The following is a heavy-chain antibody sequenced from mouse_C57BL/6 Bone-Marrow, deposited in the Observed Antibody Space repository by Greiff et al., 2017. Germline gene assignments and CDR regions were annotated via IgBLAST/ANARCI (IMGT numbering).Heavy chain of an antibody. J-gene: IGHJ1*03. CDR3: ARGGYGSYWYFDV. D-gene: IGHD1-1*01. CDR2: IHPNSGST. V-gene: IGHV1-64*01. CDR1: GYTFTSYW. Sequence: QVQLQQPGAELVKPGASVKLSCKASGYTFTSYWMHWVKQRPGQGLEWIGMIHPNSGSTNYNEKFKSKATMTVDKSSSPAYMQLSSLTSEDSAVYYCARGGYGSYWYFDVWGTGTTVTVSS.